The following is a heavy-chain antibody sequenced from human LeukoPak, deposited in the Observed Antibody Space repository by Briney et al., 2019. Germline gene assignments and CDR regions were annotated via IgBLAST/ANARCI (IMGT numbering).Heavy chain of an antibody. CDR3: ARAPDSSGYPDY. CDR1: GGSVSSGSYF. J-gene: IGHJ4*02. D-gene: IGHD3-22*01. V-gene: IGHV4-61*01. Sequence: KPSETLSLSCTVSGGSVSSGSYFWTWLRQPPGKGLEWIGYIYYSGSTNYNPSLKSRVTISVDTSKNQFSLKLSSVTAADTAVYYCARAPDSSGYPDYWGQGTLVTVSS. CDR2: IYYSGST.